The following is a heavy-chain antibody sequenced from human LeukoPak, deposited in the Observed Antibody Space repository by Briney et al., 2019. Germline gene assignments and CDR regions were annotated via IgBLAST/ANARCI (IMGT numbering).Heavy chain of an antibody. Sequence: GGSLRLSCAASGFTFSSYAMHWVRQAPGKGLEWVAVISYDGSNKYYADSVKGRFTISRDNSKNTLYLQMNSLRAEDTAVYYCARGRGGNYFDYWGQGTLVTVSS. J-gene: IGHJ4*02. D-gene: IGHD3-10*01. CDR1: GFTFSSYA. CDR3: ARGRGGNYFDY. CDR2: ISYDGSNK. V-gene: IGHV3-30-3*01.